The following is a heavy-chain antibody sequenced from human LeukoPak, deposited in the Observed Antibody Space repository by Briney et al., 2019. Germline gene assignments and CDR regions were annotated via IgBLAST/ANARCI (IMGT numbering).Heavy chain of an antibody. Sequence: SETLSLTCAVYGGSFSGYYWSWIRQPPGKGLEWIGEINHSGSTNYNPSLKSRVTISVDTSKNQFSLKLSSVTAADTAVYYCARSRGNYDSSGYYSEACNWFDPWGQGTLVTVSS. CDR2: INHSGST. CDR1: GGSFSGYY. D-gene: IGHD3-22*01. J-gene: IGHJ5*02. CDR3: ARSRGNYDSSGYYSEACNWFDP. V-gene: IGHV4-34*01.